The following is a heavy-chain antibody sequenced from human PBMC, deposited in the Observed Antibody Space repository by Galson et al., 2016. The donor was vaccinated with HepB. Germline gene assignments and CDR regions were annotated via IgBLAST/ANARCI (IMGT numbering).Heavy chain of an antibody. V-gene: IGHV1-69*13. Sequence: SVKVSCKASGGTLSSFGISWVRQAPGQGLEWMGGTIPIFDTTNYAQKFQGRVAVTADESTSTAYMELTSLTSEDTAVYYCARVQIVAPRYFYYLDVWGKGTTVTVSS. CDR2: TIPIFDTT. CDR1: GGTLSSFG. CDR3: ARVQIVAPRYFYYLDV. D-gene: IGHD2-21*01. J-gene: IGHJ6*03.